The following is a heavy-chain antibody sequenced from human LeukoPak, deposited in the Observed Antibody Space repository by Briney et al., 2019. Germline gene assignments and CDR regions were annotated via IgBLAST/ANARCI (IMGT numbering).Heavy chain of an antibody. CDR3: ARPHYSNYYFDY. Sequence: GESLKISCKGSGYSFTSYWIAWVRQMPGKGLEWMGIIYPGDSDTRYSPSFQGQVTISADKSISTAYLQWSGLEASDTAMYYCARPHYSNYYFDYWGQGTLVTVSS. V-gene: IGHV5-51*01. D-gene: IGHD4-11*01. CDR2: IYPGDSDT. CDR1: GYSFTSYW. J-gene: IGHJ4*02.